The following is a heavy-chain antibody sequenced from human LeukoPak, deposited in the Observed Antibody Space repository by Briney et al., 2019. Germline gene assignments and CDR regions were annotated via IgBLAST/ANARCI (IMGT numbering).Heavy chain of an antibody. D-gene: IGHD2-15*01. V-gene: IGHV4-59*08. Sequence: SETLSLTCTVSGGSISSNYWSWVRQAPGKGLEWIGYFSYSGSTKYNPSLKSRVTMSVDTSKNQLSLNLSSVTAADTAVYYCGKLGAVREAALDNWGQGTLVTVSS. CDR1: GGSISSNY. CDR2: FSYSGST. J-gene: IGHJ4*02. CDR3: GKLGAVREAALDN.